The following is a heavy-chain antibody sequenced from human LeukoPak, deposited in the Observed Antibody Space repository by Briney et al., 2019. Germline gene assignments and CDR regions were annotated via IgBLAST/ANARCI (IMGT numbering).Heavy chain of an antibody. CDR1: GFTFSNAW. D-gene: IGHD1-26*01. CDR3: TTVGRVGSYYYYYMDA. J-gene: IGHJ6*03. CDR2: IKSKTDGGTT. Sequence: GGSLRLSCAASGFTFSNAWMSWVRQAPGKGLERVGRIKSKTDGGTTDYAAPVKGRFTISRDDSKNTLYLQMNSLKTEDTAVYYCTTVGRVGSYYYYYMDAWGKGTTVTVSS. V-gene: IGHV3-15*01.